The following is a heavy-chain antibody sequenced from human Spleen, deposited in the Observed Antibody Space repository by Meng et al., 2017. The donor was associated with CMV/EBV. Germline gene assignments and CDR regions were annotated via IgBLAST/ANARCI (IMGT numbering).Heavy chain of an antibody. J-gene: IGHJ4*02. D-gene: IGHD1-1*01. CDR1: GGSISTSNYY. Sequence: SETLSLTCTVSGGSISTSNYYWVWIRQPPGKGLQWIGSIFYSGTTYFNPSLKSRITMSVDTSKNQFSLRLKSVTAADTAVYYCARAGWNQCFDYWGEGSLVTVSS. CDR3: ARAGWNQCFDY. V-gene: IGHV4-39*07. CDR2: IFYSGTT.